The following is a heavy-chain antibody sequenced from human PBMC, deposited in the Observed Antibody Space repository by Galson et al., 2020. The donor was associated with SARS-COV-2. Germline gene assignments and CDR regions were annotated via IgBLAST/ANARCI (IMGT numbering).Heavy chain of an antibody. D-gene: IGHD3-9*01. CDR3: AKSRRDSMVFSRLVA. J-gene: IGHJ4*02. Sequence: TGGSLRLSCAASGFTFDDYPMHWVRQSSGKGLEWVSGISWDSSTTGYADSVKGRFTISRDNAKNTLYLQMNSLRAEDTALYYCAKSRRDSMVFSRLVAWGQGTLVTCSS. CDR1: GFTFDDYP. V-gene: IGHV3-9*01. CDR2: ISWDSSTT.